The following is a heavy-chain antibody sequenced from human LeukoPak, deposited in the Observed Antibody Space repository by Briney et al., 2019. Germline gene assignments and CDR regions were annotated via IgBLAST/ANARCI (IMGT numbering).Heavy chain of an antibody. CDR2: IYYSGST. Sequence: PSETLSLTCTVSGGSISTYYWSWIRRPPGKGLEWIGYIYYSGSTNYNPSLKSRVTISVDTSKNQFSLKLSSVTAADTAVYYCARAVAGHFDYWGQGTLVTVSS. V-gene: IGHV4-59*01. CDR1: GGSISTYY. D-gene: IGHD6-19*01. CDR3: ARAVAGHFDY. J-gene: IGHJ4*02.